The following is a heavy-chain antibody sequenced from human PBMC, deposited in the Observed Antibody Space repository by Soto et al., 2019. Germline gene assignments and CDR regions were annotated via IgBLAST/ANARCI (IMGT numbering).Heavy chain of an antibody. J-gene: IGHJ6*02. V-gene: IGHV3-7*03. CDR1: GFTLSMYS. Sequence: DVQLEESGGGLVQPGESLRLSCEVSGFTLSMYSMTWVRQAPGKGLEWVAKIPQEGSDGHYVDSVKGRFTISRDNAKNSVYLQTNSLRAEDTAVYYCAREQLILPAHDFFYGSDGWGQGAKVTVSS. D-gene: IGHD2-21*02. CDR3: AREQLILPAHDFFYGSDG. CDR2: IPQEGSDG.